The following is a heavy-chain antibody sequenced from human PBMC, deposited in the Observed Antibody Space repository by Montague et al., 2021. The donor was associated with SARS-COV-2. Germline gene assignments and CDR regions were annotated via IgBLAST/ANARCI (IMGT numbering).Heavy chain of an antibody. CDR2: TNYRSKWTS. CDR3: VRDTGSAPAGFDA. V-gene: IGHV6-1*01. Sequence: CAISGDSVWSNTAAWNWIRQSPSGGLEWLGRTNYRSKWTSDYATSVEDRISIDTDTSKNQFFLHLRSVTPEDTGVYYCVRDTGSAPAGFDAWGQGTLVTVSS. D-gene: IGHD1-14*01. J-gene: IGHJ4*02. CDR1: GDSVWSNTAA.